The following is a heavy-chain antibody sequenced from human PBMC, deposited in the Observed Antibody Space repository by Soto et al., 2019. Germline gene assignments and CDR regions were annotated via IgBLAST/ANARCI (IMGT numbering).Heavy chain of an antibody. CDR2: INQDGNED. CDR3: ARTGDGHHDFLDY. CDR1: GFTFSSYW. D-gene: IGHD1-1*01. J-gene: IGHJ4*02. Sequence: SCKASGFTFSSYWMNWVRQAPGKGLEWVANINQDGNEDNLLDSVKGRFTISRDNAKNSLFLQMNSLRVDDTAVYYCARTGDGHHDFLDYWGQGALVTVSS. V-gene: IGHV3-7*01.